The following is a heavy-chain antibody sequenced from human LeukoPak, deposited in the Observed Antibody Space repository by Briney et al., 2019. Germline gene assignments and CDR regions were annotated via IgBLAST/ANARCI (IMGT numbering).Heavy chain of an antibody. J-gene: IGHJ4*02. CDR2: INPNSGGT. V-gene: IGHV1-2*02. CDR3: ARGWYDFWSGYYGY. Sequence: GASVKVSCKASGYTFTGDYMHWVRQAPGQGLEWMGSINPNSGGTNYAQKFQGRVTMTRDTSISTAYMELSRLRSDDTAVYYCARGWYDFWSGYYGYWGQGTLVTVSS. CDR1: GYTFTGDY. D-gene: IGHD3-3*01.